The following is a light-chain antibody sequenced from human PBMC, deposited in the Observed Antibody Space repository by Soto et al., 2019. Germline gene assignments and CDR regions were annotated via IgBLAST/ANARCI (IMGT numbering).Light chain of an antibody. CDR2: SAS. V-gene: IGKV1-39*01. CDR3: QQSYTTPWT. J-gene: IGKJ1*01. CDR1: QSISDY. Sequence: DIKMTQSPSSLSASVGDRVTITCRASQSISDYLNWYHQRAGKAPKLLIYSASSLQSGVPPRFSGSGSGTDFPLTISSLQPEDFATYYCQQSYTTPWTFGQGTKVEIK.